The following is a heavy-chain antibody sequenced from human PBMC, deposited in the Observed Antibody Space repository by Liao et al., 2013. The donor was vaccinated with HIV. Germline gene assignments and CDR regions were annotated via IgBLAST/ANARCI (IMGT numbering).Heavy chain of an antibody. J-gene: IGHJ3*02. CDR2: IYYSGST. CDR3: ARVRYFDWLAAFDI. D-gene: IGHD3-9*01. V-gene: IGHV4-34*01. Sequence: QVQLQQWGAGLLKPSETLSLTCAVYGGSFSGYYWSWIRQPPGKGLEWIGYIYYSGSTYYNPSLKSRVTISVDTSKNQFSLKLSSVTAADTAVYYCARVRYFDWLAAFDIWGQGTMVTVSS. CDR1: GGSFSGYY.